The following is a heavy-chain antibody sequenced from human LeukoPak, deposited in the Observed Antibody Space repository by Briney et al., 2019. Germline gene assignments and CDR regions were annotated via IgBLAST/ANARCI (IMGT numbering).Heavy chain of an antibody. CDR2: IYPNNGAT. V-gene: IGHV1-2*02. CDR1: GYTFSGTGWY. Sequence: DSVTVSCKASGYTFSGTGWYLYWLRQAPGQGLECMGWIYPNNGATAYAQKFQGRVAMTRDTSITTAYLELSSLRSEDTAVYFCATEKDLLLDSWGQGTPVTVSS. D-gene: IGHD1-26*01. J-gene: IGHJ5*01. CDR3: ATEKDLLLDS.